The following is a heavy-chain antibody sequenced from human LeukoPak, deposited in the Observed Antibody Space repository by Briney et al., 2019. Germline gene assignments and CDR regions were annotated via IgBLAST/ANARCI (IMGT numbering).Heavy chain of an antibody. CDR2: IYYSGST. V-gene: IGHV4-59*08. D-gene: IGHD3-16*02. CDR1: GGSISSYY. J-gene: IGHJ6*02. CDR3: ARLITYYSGMDV. Sequence: SETLSLTGTVSGGSISSYYWNWIRQPPWKGLEWIGYIYYSGSTNYNPSLTSRVTISVDTSKNQFSLKLSSVTAADTAVYYCARLITYYSGMDVWGHGTTVTVSS.